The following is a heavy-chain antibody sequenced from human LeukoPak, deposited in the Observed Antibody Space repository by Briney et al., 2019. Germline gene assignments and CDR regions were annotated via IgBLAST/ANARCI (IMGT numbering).Heavy chain of an antibody. J-gene: IGHJ6*03. CDR2: IYSGGST. V-gene: IGHV3-66*02. CDR3: ASPYYDFWSGYSGNYYYYMDV. Sequence: GXXLRLSCAASGFTVSSNYMSWVRQAPGKGLEWVSVIYSGGSTYYADSVKGRFTISRDNSKNTLYLQMNSLRAEDTAVYYCASPYYDFWSGYSGNYYYYMDVWGKGTTVTVSS. D-gene: IGHD3-3*01. CDR1: GFTVSSNY.